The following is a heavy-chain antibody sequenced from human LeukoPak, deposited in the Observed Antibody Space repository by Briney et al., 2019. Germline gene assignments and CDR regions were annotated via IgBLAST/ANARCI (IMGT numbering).Heavy chain of an antibody. V-gene: IGHV3-11*04. CDR1: GFTFSDYY. CDR3: ARGRDGYNDYYYYYYYMDV. D-gene: IGHD5-24*01. CDR2: ISSSGGTT. Sequence: GGSLRLSCAASGFTFSDYYMSWISQAPGKGLEWVSYISSSGGTTYYADSVKGRFTISRDNAKNSLYLQMNSLRAEDTAVYYCARGRDGYNDYYYYYYYMDVWGKGTTVTVSS. J-gene: IGHJ6*03.